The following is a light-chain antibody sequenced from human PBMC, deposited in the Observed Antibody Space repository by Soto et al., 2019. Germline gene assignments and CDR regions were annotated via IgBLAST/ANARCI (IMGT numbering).Light chain of an antibody. V-gene: IGKV1-39*01. CDR2: AAS. Sequence: EIQMTPSPYSLSASVVAILKINGRSSQSISSYLNLYQQKPGKAPKLLIYAASSLQSGVPSRFSGSGSGTDFTPTISSLQPEDFATYYCQQSYSTPLITCGQGTRREIK. CDR1: QSISSY. J-gene: IGKJ5*01. CDR3: QQSYSTPLIT.